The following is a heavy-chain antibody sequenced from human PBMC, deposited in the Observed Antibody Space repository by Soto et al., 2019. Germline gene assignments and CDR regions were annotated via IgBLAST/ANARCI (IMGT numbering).Heavy chain of an antibody. Sequence: PGGSLRLSCAASGFTFSDYAMSWVRQAPGKGLEWLSAIKVRGGSTYYADSVKGRFTISTDNSQNTLYLQMNSLRAEDTAVYYCARALFGKYGLLSLDYWGQGTLVTVSS. CDR3: ARALFGKYGLLSLDY. V-gene: IGHV3-23*01. CDR2: IKVRGGST. J-gene: IGHJ4*02. CDR1: GFTFSDYA. D-gene: IGHD3-10*02.